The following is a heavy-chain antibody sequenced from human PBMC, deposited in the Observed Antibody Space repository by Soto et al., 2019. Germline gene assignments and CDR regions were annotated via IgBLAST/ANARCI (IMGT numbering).Heavy chain of an antibody. J-gene: IGHJ3*02. D-gene: IGHD3-10*01. CDR2: IWYDGSNK. CDR1: GFTFSSYG. V-gene: IGHV3-33*01. CDR3: ARDQNYYGSGSYYKYRAFDI. Sequence: PGGSLRLSCAASGFTFSSYGMHWVRQAPGKGLEWVAVIWYDGSNKYYADSVKGRFTISRDNSKNTLYLQMNSLRAEDTAVYYCARDQNYYGSGSYYKYRAFDIWGQGTMVTVSS.